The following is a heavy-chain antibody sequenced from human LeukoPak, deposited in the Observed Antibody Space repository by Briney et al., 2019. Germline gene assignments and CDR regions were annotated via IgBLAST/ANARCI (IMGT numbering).Heavy chain of an antibody. V-gene: IGHV4-59*01. CDR1: GVSISSYY. CDR2: IYYSGSN. J-gene: IGHJ6*03. Sequence: SEILSLTCTVSGVSISSYYWSWIRQPPGKGLEWIGYIYYSGSNNYNPSLKSRVTISVDTSKNQFSLKLSSVTAADTAVYSCARERADISGDYYYMDVWGKGTTVTVSS. CDR3: ARERADISGDYYYMDV. D-gene: IGHD3-9*01.